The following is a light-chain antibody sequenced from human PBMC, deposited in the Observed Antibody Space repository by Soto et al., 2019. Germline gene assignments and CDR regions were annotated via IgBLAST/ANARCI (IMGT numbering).Light chain of an antibody. CDR1: SSDVGAYNY. Sequence: QSVLTQPASVSGSPGQSITISCTGTSSDVGAYNYVSWYQQHPGKAPKLMIYEVSNRPSGVSNRFSGSKSGNTASLTISGLQAEDEADYYCSSYTDSSSYVFGTGTKLTVL. V-gene: IGLV2-14*01. J-gene: IGLJ1*01. CDR3: SSYTDSSSYV. CDR2: EVS.